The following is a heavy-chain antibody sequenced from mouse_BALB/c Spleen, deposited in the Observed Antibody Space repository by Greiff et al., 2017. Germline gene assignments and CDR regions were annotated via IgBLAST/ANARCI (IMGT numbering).Heavy chain of an antibody. V-gene: IGHV5-4*02. CDR1: GFTFSDYY. CDR3: ARAPYGNYVSWFAY. J-gene: IGHJ3*01. D-gene: IGHD2-10*02. Sequence: EVQGVESGGGLVKPGGSLKLSCAASGFTFSDYYMYWVRQTPEKRLEWVATISDGGSYTYYPDSVKGRFTISRDNAKNNLYLQMSSLKSEDTAMYYCARAPYGNYVSWFAYWGQGTLVTVSA. CDR2: ISDGGSYT.